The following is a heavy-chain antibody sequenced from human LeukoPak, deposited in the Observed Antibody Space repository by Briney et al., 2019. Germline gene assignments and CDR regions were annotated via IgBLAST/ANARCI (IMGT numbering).Heavy chain of an antibody. V-gene: IGHV1-46*01. J-gene: IGHJ4*02. CDR1: GYTFTSYY. Sequence: GASVEVSCKASGYTFTSYYMHWVRQAPGQGLEWMAIINPSGGITRYAQKFQGRVTMTGDTSTSTVYMELSSLRSEDTAVYYCAKTPSSSWYPRNHFDYWGQGTLVTVSS. CDR2: INPSGGIT. D-gene: IGHD6-13*01. CDR3: AKTPSSSWYPRNHFDY.